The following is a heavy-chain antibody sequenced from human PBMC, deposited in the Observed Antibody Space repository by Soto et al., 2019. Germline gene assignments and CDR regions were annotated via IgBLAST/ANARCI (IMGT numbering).Heavy chain of an antibody. D-gene: IGHD3-10*01. CDR1: GYTFTSYY. CDR3: ARNMDYYYGPGSGNGHGF. CDR2: INPKFGDT. V-gene: IGHV1-2*02. Sequence: QVQLGQSGAEMKEPGDSVRVSCEASGYTFTSYYIHWVRQAHGQGLEWMGWINPKFGDTTYAQDFQGRVSMTRDMSISTVYMELSRLTSDDTAIYYCARNMDYYYGPGSGNGHGFWGQGTTVTVFS. J-gene: IGHJ6*02.